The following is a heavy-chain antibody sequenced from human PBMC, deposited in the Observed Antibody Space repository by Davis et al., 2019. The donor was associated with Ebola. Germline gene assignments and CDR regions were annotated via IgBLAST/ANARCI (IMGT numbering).Heavy chain of an antibody. CDR2: IIPIFGTA. CDR1: GGTFSSYA. J-gene: IGHJ6*02. V-gene: IGHV1-69*13. CDR3: ARGTAKSIVATITHYYYGMDV. D-gene: IGHD5-12*01. Sequence: SVKVSCKASGGTFSSYAISWVRQAPGQGLEWMRGIIPIFGTANYAQKFQGRVTITADESTSTAYMELSSLRSEDTAVYYCARGTAKSIVATITHYYYGMDVWGQGTTVTVSS.